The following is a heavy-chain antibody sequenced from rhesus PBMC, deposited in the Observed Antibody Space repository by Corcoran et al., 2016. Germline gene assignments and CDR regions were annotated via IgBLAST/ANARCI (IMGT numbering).Heavy chain of an antibody. V-gene: IGHV3-100*02. Sequence: DVQLVESGGGLVKPGGSLRLSCVASGFTFSSYEMHWVRQAPGKGLEWVSVISESGCTIDYADSVKGRFTLSRDNAKNSLFLQMNSLRAEDTAVYYCTRDFVDTATVTGLGDYWGQGVLVTVSS. D-gene: IGHD5-12*01. J-gene: IGHJ4*01. CDR2: ISESGCTI. CDR1: GFTFSSYE. CDR3: TRDFVDTATVTGLGDY.